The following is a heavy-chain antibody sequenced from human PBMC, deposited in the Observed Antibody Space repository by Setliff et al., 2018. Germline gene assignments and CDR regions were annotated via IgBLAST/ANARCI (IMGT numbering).Heavy chain of an antibody. V-gene: IGHV4-34*01. D-gene: IGHD3-10*01. CDR1: GGSFSGYY. Sequence: SETLSLTCAVYGGSFSGYYWSWIRQPPGKGLEWIGEINHSGSTNYNPSLKSRVTISVDTSKNQFSLKLSSVTAADTAVYYCARGVVRGVIGFDYWGQGTLVTAPQ. J-gene: IGHJ4*02. CDR3: ARGVVRGVIGFDY. CDR2: INHSGST.